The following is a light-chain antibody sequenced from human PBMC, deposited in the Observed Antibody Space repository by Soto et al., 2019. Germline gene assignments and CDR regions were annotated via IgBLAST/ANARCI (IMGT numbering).Light chain of an antibody. V-gene: IGKV3-11*01. Sequence: EIVLTQSPATLSLSPGERATLSCRASQSVSSYLAWYQQKPGQAPRLLIYDASNRATGIPARFSGSGSGTDFTLIISSLESEDFAVYYWPQRSHWPLTIGGGTKVEIK. CDR3: PQRSHWPLT. J-gene: IGKJ4*01. CDR1: QSVSSY. CDR2: DAS.